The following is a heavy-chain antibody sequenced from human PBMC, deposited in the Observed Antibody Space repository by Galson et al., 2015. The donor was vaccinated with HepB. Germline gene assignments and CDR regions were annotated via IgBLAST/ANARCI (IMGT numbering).Heavy chain of an antibody. D-gene: IGHD2-2*01. J-gene: IGHJ4*02. V-gene: IGHV4-61*10. Sequence: SETLSLTCTVSGGSISSGTYYWSWIRQPAGKGLEWIGYIYYSGSTNYNPSLKSRVTISVDTSKNQFSLKLSSVTAADTAVYYCATQGYCSSTSCGRPVAFDYWGQGTLVTVSS. CDR3: ATQGYCSSTSCGRPVAFDY. CDR1: GGSISSGTYY. CDR2: IYYSGST.